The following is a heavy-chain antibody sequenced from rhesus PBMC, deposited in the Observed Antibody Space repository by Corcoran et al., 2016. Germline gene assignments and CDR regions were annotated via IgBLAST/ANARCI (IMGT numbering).Heavy chain of an antibody. CDR1: GGSISSGYD. J-gene: IGHJ4*01. D-gene: IGHD4-35*01. Sequence: QVQLQESGPGVVKPSETLSLTCAVSGGSISSGYDWSWIRQLPGKGLEWIGNSYGRGGGTNYNPSRKNRVTISKDASKNQFSLKLSSVTAADTAVYYCARAVTFTFDYWGQGVLVTVSS. CDR2: SYGRGGGT. V-gene: IGHV4-76*01. CDR3: ARAVTFTFDY.